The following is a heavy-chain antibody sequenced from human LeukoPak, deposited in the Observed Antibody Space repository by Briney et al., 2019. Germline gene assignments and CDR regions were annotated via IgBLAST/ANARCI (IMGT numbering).Heavy chain of an antibody. J-gene: IGHJ5*02. CDR1: GGSISSSSYY. Sequence: SETLSLTCTVSGGSISSSSYYWGWIRQPPGKGLEWIGSIYYSGSTYYNPSLKSRVTISVDTSKNQFSLKLSSVTAADTAVYYCARLLGRRFDPWGQGTLVTVSS. CDR3: ARLLGRRFDP. V-gene: IGHV4-39*07. CDR2: IYYSGST.